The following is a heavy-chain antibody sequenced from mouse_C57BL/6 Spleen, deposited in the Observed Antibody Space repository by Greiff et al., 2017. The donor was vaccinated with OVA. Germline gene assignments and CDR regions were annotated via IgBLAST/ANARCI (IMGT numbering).Heavy chain of an antibody. CDR1: GYTFTDYE. D-gene: IGHD1-1*01. CDR2: IDPETGGT. J-gene: IGHJ2*01. Sequence: VKLQESGAELVRPGASVTLSCKASGYTFTDYEMHWVKQTPVHGLEWIGAIDPETGGTAYNQKFKGKAILTADKSSSTAYMELRSLTSEDSAVYYCTRRAGSPFDYWGQGTTLTVSS. CDR3: TRRAGSPFDY. V-gene: IGHV1-15*01.